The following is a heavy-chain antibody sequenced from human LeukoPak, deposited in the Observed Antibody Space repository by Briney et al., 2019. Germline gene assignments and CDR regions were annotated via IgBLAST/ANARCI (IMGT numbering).Heavy chain of an antibody. D-gene: IGHD2-2*01. CDR1: GGSISSSSYY. Sequence: SETLSLTCTVSGGSISSSSYYWGWIRQPPGKGLEWIGSIYYSGSTYYNPSLKSRVTISVDTSKNQFSLKLSSVTAADTAVYYCASWARDIVVVPAAMNYWGQGTLVTVSS. CDR2: IYYSGST. V-gene: IGHV4-39*01. J-gene: IGHJ4*02. CDR3: ASWARDIVVVPAAMNY.